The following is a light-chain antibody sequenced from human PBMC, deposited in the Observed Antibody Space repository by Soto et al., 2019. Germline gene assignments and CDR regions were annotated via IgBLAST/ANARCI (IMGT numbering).Light chain of an antibody. CDR2: GVT. Sequence: QSALTQPASVSGSTGQSLTISCTGSGSDIGAYNYVSWYQQHPGKAPKLLIHGVTRRPSGVSSRFSASKSAYTASLTISGLQAEDEANYYCSSFTTSYFYVFGPGTKLTVL. V-gene: IGLV2-14*01. CDR3: SSFTTSYFYV. J-gene: IGLJ1*01. CDR1: GSDIGAYNY.